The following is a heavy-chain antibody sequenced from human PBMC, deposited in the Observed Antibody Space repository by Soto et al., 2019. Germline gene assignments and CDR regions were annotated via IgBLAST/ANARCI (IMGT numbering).Heavy chain of an antibody. CDR3: IAPWGDHRSFDT. D-gene: IGHD2-21*02. CDR1: GFTFSDHY. Sequence: EVQMAESGGGLVQPGWSLRLSCLASGFTFSDHYMDWVRQAPGKGLEWVGRISKKAYSYTTEYSAAVKDRFTISSDDSTSSVDLQMNSLKTDDPAVYYCIAPWGDHRSFDTLGQGTMVTVSS. J-gene: IGHJ4*02. V-gene: IGHV3-72*01. CDR2: ISKKAYSYTT.